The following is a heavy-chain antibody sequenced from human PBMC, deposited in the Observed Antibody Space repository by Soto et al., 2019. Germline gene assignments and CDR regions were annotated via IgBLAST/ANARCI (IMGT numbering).Heavy chain of an antibody. CDR1: GYTFTSYA. J-gene: IGHJ4*02. CDR2: INAGNGNT. D-gene: IGHD2-15*01. CDR3: ARARYCSGGSCYYFDD. Sequence: ASVKVSCKASGYTFTSYAMHWVRQAPGQRLEWMGWINAGNGNTKYSQKFQGRVTITRDTSASTAYMELSSLRSEDTAVYYCARARYCSGGSCYYFDDWGQGTLVTVSS. V-gene: IGHV1-3*01.